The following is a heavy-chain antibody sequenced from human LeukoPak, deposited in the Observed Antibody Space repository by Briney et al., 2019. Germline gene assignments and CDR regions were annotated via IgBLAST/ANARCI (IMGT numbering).Heavy chain of an antibody. J-gene: IGHJ4*02. CDR1: GGSISSGGYY. D-gene: IGHD2-2*01. CDR3: ARLNSHQLRPRFDY. Sequence: PSETLSLTCTVSGGSISSGGYYWSWIRQPAGKGLEWIGRIYTSGTTNYNPSLKSRVTISVDTSKNRFSLRLNSMTAADTAVYYCARLNSHQLRPRFDYWGQGTLVTVSS. V-gene: IGHV4-61*02. CDR2: IYTSGTT.